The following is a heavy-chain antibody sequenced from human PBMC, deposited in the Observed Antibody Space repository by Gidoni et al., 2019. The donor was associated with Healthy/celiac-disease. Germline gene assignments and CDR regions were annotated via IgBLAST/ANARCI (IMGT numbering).Heavy chain of an antibody. CDR3: ARKGSDAFDI. CDR1: GFTFSSYS. V-gene: IGHV3-48*01. Sequence: EVQLVESWGGLVQPGGTLRLSCAASGFTFSSYSLNWVRQAPGKGLEWVSYIISSSSTIYYADSVKGRFTISRDNAKNSLYLQMNSLRAEDTAVYYCARKGSDAFDIWGQGTMVTVSS. J-gene: IGHJ3*02. CDR2: IISSSSTI.